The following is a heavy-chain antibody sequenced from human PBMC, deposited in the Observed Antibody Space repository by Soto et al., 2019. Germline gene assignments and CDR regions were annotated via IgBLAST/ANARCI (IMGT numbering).Heavy chain of an antibody. Sequence: SLRLSCATSGLTFRNFWMSWVRQAPGKGLEWVANINEDGSDKHYVDSVKGRFTVSRDNAKNSLYLQINSLRGDDTAIYYCSTGGHLDYWGQGTLVTVSS. CDR3: STGGHLDY. D-gene: IGHD3-16*01. CDR2: INEDGSDK. CDR1: GLTFRNFW. J-gene: IGHJ4*02. V-gene: IGHV3-7*01.